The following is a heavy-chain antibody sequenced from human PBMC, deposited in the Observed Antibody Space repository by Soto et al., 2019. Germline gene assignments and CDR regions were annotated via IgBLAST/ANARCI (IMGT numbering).Heavy chain of an antibody. CDR2: IEQDGSER. D-gene: IGHD2-2*01. V-gene: IGHV3-7*01. CDR1: GFTFKNYW. CDR3: ARGTSATTLFLY. J-gene: IGHJ4*02. Sequence: EVQVVESGGDLVQPGGSLRLSCVVSGFTFKNYWMSWVRQAPGKGLEWVANIEQDGSERDYVDSVKGRFTISRDNAKNSVFLQMDSLRVDDTAVYYCARGTSATTLFLYGGQGTLVTVSS.